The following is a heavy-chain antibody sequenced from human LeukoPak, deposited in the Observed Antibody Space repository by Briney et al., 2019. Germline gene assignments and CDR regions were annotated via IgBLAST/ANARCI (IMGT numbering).Heavy chain of an antibody. J-gene: IGHJ4*02. CDR3: ARKNGLDY. CDR2: ISYDGSNK. V-gene: IGHV3-30*03. CDR1: GFTFSSYG. Sequence: GGSLRLSCAASGFTFSSYGMHWVRQAPGKGLEWVAVISYDGSNKYYADSVKGRFTISRDNSKNTLYLQMNSLRAEDTAVYYCARKNGLDYWGQGTLVTVSS.